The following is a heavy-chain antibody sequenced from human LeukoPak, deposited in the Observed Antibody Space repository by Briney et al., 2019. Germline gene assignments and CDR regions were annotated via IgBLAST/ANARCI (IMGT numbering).Heavy chain of an antibody. CDR2: ISYDGSNK. CDR1: GFTFSSYG. CDR3: ANSGGNPYYYYGMDV. V-gene: IGHV3-30*18. D-gene: IGHD4-23*01. J-gene: IGHJ6*02. Sequence: GRSLRLSCAASGFTFSSYGMHWVRQAPGKGLEWVAVISYDGSNKYYADSVKGRFTISRDNSKNTLYLQMNSLRAEDTAVYHCANSGGNPYYYYGMDVWGQGTTVTVSS.